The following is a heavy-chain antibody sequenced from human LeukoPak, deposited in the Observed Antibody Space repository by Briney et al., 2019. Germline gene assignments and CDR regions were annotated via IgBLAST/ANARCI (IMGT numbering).Heavy chain of an antibody. V-gene: IGHV1-2*05. CDR3: ARGYCSGGSCYSVENWFDP. CDR1: GYTFTSYG. J-gene: IGHJ5*02. CDR2: INPNSGGT. D-gene: IGHD2-15*01. Sequence: ASVKVSCKASGYTFTSYGISWVRQAPGQGLEWMGRINPNSGGTNYAQKFQGRVTMTRDTSISTAYMELSRLRSDDTVVYYCARGYCSGGSCYSVENWFDPWGQGTLVTVSS.